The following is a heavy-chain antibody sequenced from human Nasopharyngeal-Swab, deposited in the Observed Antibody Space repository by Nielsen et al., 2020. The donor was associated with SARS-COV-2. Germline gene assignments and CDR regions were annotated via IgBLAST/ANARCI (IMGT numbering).Heavy chain of an antibody. CDR2: ISYDGSNK. CDR3: ARGDVVVPASGYYMDV. D-gene: IGHD2-2*01. Sequence: GESLKISCAASGFTFSSYAMHWVRQAPGKGLEWVAVISYDGSNKYYADSVKGRFTISRDNSKNTLYLQMNSLRAEDTAVYYCARGDVVVPASGYYMDVWGKGTTVTVSS. V-gene: IGHV3-30*14. J-gene: IGHJ6*03. CDR1: GFTFSSYA.